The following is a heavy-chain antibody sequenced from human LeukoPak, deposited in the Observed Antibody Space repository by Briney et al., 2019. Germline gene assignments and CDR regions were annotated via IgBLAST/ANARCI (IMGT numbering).Heavy chain of an antibody. Sequence: SETLSLTCSVSGGSTSSGSYYWSWIRQPAGKGLEWIGRIYTSGSTTYNPSLKSQVTISFGSSKNQFSLKLSSVTAADTAVYYCARADVVVPAAMNGYYMDVWGKGTTVTISS. CDR3: ARADVVVPAAMNGYYMDV. CDR2: IYTSGST. V-gene: IGHV4-61*02. J-gene: IGHJ6*03. CDR1: GGSTSSGSYY. D-gene: IGHD2-2*01.